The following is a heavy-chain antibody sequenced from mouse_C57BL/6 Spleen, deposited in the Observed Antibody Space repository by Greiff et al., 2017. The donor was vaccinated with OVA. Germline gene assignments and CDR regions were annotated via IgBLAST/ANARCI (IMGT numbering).Heavy chain of an antibody. V-gene: IGHV5-4*03. CDR2: ISGGGGNT. CDR1: GFTFSSYT. CDR3: ARKAITTVVNWYFDV. Sequence: DVMLVESGGGLVKPGGSLKLSCAASGFTFSSYTMSWVRQTPEKRLEWVATISGGGGNTYYPDNVKGRFTISRDNAKNNLYLQMSHLKSEDTAMYYCARKAITTVVNWYFDVWGTGTTVTVSS. D-gene: IGHD1-1*01. J-gene: IGHJ1*03.